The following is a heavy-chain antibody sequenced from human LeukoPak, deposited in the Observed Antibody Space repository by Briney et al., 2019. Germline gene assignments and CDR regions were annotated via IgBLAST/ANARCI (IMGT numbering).Heavy chain of an antibody. J-gene: IGHJ4*02. CDR3: AREIVHSGGDC. V-gene: IGHV1-2*02. CDR1: GYTFTDYS. Sequence: ASVKVTCKASGYTFTDYSIHWVRQAPGQGLEWMGWITPKNGDTSYTQKFQGRVTMTRDTSISTAHMELSRLTSDDTAVYYCAREIVHSGGDCWGQGTLVIVSS. CDR2: ITPKNGDT. D-gene: IGHD1-26*01.